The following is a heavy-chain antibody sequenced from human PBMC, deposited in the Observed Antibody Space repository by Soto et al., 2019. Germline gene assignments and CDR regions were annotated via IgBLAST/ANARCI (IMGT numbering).Heavy chain of an antibody. CDR1: GGSISTSNYY. V-gene: IGHV4-39*01. J-gene: IGHJ4*02. Sequence: KASETLSLTCTVSGGSISTSNYYWGWIRQPPGKGLEWIGTLSYSESSYYNPSLKSRVSISADTSKNQFSLRLRSVTAADTSVYCRARHRATAVVPFDLWRRETLVAVCS. CDR3: ARHRATAVVPFDL. CDR2: LSYSESS. D-gene: IGHD5-18*01.